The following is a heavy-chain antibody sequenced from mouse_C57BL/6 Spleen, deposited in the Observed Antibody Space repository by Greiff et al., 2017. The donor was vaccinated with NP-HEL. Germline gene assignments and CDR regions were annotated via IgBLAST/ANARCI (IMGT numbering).Heavy chain of an antibody. V-gene: IGHV5-17*01. CDR2: ISSGSSTI. CDR1: GFTFSDYG. CDR3: ARPSTVVATTGFDY. D-gene: IGHD1-1*01. Sequence: EVHLVESGGGLVKPGGSLKLSCAASGFTFSDYGMHWVRQAPEKGLEWVAYISSGSSTIYYADTVKGRFTISRDNAKNTLFLQMTSLRSEDTAMYYCARPSTVVATTGFDYWGQGTTLTVSS. J-gene: IGHJ2*01.